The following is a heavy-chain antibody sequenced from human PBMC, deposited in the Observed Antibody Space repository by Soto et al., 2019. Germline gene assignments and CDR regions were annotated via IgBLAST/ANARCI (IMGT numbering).Heavy chain of an antibody. J-gene: IGHJ2*01. V-gene: IGHV3-30*18. CDR3: AKEGDYVSKDWYCDL. CDR1: GFTFSSYG. D-gene: IGHD4-17*01. CDR2: ISYDGSNK. Sequence: QVQLVESGGGVVQPGRSLRLSCAASGFTFSSYGMHWVRQAPGKGLEWVAAISYDGSNKYYADSVKGRFTISRDNSKITLYLQMNSLRAEDTAVYYCAKEGDYVSKDWYCDLWGRGTLVTVSS.